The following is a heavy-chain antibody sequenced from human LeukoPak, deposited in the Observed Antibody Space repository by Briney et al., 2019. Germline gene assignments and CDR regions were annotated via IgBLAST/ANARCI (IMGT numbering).Heavy chain of an antibody. CDR1: GFTFDDYA. J-gene: IGHJ5*02. Sequence: GGSLRLSCAASGFTFDDYAMSWVRQAPGKGLEWVSAISGSGGSTYYADSVKGRFTISRDNSKNTLYLQMNSLRAEDTAVYYCAKEDGSWYGNWFDPWGQGTLVTVSS. V-gene: IGHV3-23*01. CDR2: ISGSGGST. CDR3: AKEDGSWYGNWFDP. D-gene: IGHD6-13*01.